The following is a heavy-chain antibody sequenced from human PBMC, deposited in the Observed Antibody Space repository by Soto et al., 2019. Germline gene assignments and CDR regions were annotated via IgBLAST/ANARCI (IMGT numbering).Heavy chain of an antibody. J-gene: IGHJ5*02. CDR3: AHRTVSVTWYFDP. Sequence: QITLKESGPTLVKPAQTLTLTCTFSGFSLTTRGVGVGWIRQPPGKALEWLALIYWGDDKRYSPSLKSRITIAKDTSKNQVVLTRSIMDPADAATYFWAHRTVSVTWYFDPWGQGTLVTVSS. D-gene: IGHD4-17*01. CDR2: IYWGDDK. CDR1: GFSLTTRGVG. V-gene: IGHV2-5*02.